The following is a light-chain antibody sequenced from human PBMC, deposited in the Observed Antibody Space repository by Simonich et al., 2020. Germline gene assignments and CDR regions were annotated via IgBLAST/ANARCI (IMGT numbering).Light chain of an antibody. J-gene: IGKJ5*01. CDR3: QQRSNWIT. CDR1: QSVSSD. Sequence: EIVLTQSPATLSLSPGERSPLSCRAIQSVSSDLAWYQQKPGQAPRLLIYDASNRATGIPARFSGRGSGTDFTLTISSLEPEDFAVYYCQQRSNWITFGQGTRLEIK. V-gene: IGKV3-11*01. CDR2: DAS.